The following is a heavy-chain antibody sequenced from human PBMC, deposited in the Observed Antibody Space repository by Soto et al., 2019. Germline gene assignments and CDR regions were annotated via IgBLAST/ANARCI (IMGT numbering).Heavy chain of an antibody. Sequence: QVQLVQSGAEVKKPGSSVKVSCMASGGTFSSYAISWVRQAPGQGLEWMGGIIPIFGTANYGQKFQGRVTITADESTSTAHMELRSLRSAEKAVYYCAREGDQSSSSPHFDYWGQGRLVTVSS. V-gene: IGHV1-69*01. CDR2: IIPIFGTA. CDR3: AREGDQSSSSPHFDY. D-gene: IGHD6-6*01. CDR1: GGTFSSYA. J-gene: IGHJ4*02.